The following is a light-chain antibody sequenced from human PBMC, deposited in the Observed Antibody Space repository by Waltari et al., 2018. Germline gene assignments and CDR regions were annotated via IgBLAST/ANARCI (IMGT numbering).Light chain of an antibody. V-gene: IGKV3-15*01. Sequence: EIVMTQSPASLSVPPGETATLSCRASQSINRNLAWYQQKPGQAPRLLIYGASTRATDVPARFSGSGSGTEFTLTISSLQSEDFAIYYCQQYSNWSPYTFGQGTKLEIK. CDR3: QQYSNWSPYT. J-gene: IGKJ2*01. CDR1: QSINRN. CDR2: GAS.